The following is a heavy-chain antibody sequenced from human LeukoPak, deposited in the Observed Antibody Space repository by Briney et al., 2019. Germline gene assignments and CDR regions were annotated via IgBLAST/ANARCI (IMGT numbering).Heavy chain of an antibody. J-gene: IGHJ4*02. Sequence: PGGSLRLSCSASGFTFSSYPIHWVRQAPGKGLEYVTAISSDGKTAYYAESVKGRFTISRDNSKNTVFLQMSSLSAEDSAVYYCVKARGYCSTSSCFLEYWGQGTLVTVSS. CDR1: GFTFSSYP. CDR3: VKARGYCSTSSCFLEY. CDR2: ISSDGKTA. D-gene: IGHD2-2*01. V-gene: IGHV3-64D*06.